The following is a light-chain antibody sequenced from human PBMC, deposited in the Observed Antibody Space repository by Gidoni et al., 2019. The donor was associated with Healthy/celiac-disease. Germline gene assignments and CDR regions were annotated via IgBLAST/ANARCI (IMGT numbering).Light chain of an antibody. CDR3: QQSYSTPRT. V-gene: IGKV1-39*01. CDR2: AAS. CDR1: QSISSY. Sequence: DIQMTQSPSSLSASVGDRVTITCRASQSISSYLKWYQPKPGKAPKLLIYAASSLQSGVPPRFSGSGSWTDFTLTISSLQPEDFATYYCQQSYSTPRTFGQGIKVEIK. J-gene: IGKJ1*01.